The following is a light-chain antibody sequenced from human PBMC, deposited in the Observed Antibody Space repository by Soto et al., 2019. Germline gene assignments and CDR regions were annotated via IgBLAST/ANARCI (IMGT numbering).Light chain of an antibody. J-gene: IGLJ1*01. V-gene: IGLV2-23*02. CDR3: CSYAGSNILYV. Sequence: QSVLTQPASVSGSPGQSITISCTGTSSDVGSYNLVSWYQQHPGKAPKLMIYEVSKRPSGVSNRFSGSKSGNTASLTISGLQAEDEADYYCCSYAGSNILYVFGTG. CDR1: SSDVGSYNL. CDR2: EVS.